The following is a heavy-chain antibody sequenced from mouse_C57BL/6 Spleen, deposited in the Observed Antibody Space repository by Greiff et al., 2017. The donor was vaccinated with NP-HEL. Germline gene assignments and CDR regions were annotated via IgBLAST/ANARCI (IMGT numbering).Heavy chain of an antibody. D-gene: IGHD2-5*01. Sequence: QVQLKQPGAELVKPGASVKLSCKASGYTFTSYWMHWVKQRPGQGLEWIGMIHPNSGSTNYNEKFKSKATLTVDKSSSTAYMQHSSLTSEDSAVYYCARGSYSNPSYWGQGTTLTVAS. CDR2: IHPNSGST. CDR1: GYTFTSYW. V-gene: IGHV1-64*01. CDR3: ARGSYSNPSY. J-gene: IGHJ2*01.